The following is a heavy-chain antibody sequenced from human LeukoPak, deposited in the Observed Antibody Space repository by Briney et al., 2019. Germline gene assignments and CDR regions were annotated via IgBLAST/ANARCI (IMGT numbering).Heavy chain of an antibody. D-gene: IGHD2-21*02. CDR1: GGSISSNNYY. CDR3: ARLGYCGGDCYF. Sequence: SETLSLTCGVSGGSISSNNYYWGWIRQPQGKGLEWIGSIFYSGSTYYNPSLKSRVTISVDTSKNQFSLKLSSVTAADTAVYYCARLGYCGGDCYFWGQGTLVTVSS. J-gene: IGHJ4*02. V-gene: IGHV4-39*01. CDR2: IFYSGST.